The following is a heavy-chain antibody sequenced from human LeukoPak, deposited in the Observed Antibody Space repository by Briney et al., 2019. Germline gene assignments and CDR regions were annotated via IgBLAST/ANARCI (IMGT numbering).Heavy chain of an antibody. CDR1: GGSISSSSYY. CDR3: ARGHILGY. CDR2: IYYTGST. Sequence: PSETLSLTCTVSGGSISSSSYYWGWVRQPPGKGLEWIGSIYYTGSTYYNPSLKSRFTISVDTSKNQFSLKLNSVTAADTAVYYCARGHILGYWGQGTLVTVSS. J-gene: IGHJ4*02. V-gene: IGHV4-39*07.